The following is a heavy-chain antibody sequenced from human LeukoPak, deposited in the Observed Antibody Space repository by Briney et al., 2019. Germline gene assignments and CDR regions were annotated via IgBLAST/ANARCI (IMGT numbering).Heavy chain of an antibody. CDR2: IYYSGST. CDR1: GGSISSYY. J-gene: IGHJ4*02. D-gene: IGHD3-22*01. CDR3: ARQVGYYYDSSGYYPRYDYFDY. V-gene: IGHV4-59*01. Sequence: SETPSLTCTVSGGSISSYYWSWIRQPPGKGLEWIGYIYYSGSTNYNPSLKSRVTISVDTSKNQFSLKLSSVTAADTAVYYCARQVGYYYDSSGYYPRYDYFDYWGQGTLVTVSS.